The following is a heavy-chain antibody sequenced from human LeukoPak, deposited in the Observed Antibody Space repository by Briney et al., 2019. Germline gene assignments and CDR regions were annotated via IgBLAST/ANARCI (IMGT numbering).Heavy chain of an antibody. D-gene: IGHD2-15*01. CDR1: GDSISTYY. J-gene: IGHJ5*02. Sequence: PSETLSLTCTVSGDSISTYYWSWIRQPPGKGLEWIAYISYSGGTNYNPYLKSRVTILVDTSRNKFSLKLSSVTATDTAVYNCVRGYCSGSNCRNWFDPWGQGTLVTVSS. CDR2: ISYSGGT. V-gene: IGHV4-59*08. CDR3: VRGYCSGSNCRNWFDP.